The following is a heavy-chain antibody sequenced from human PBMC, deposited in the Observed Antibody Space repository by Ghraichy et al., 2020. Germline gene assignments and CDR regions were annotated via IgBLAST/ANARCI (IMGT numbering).Heavy chain of an antibody. D-gene: IGHD1-7*01. CDR3: ARAPGITGTTSQENYGMDV. Sequence: GGSLRLSCAASGFSFSTHYMSLVLQAPGKGLEYVSVIYYSGGRTFYADSVKGRFTISRDHSKNTLFLQMNSLRAQDTAVYYCARAPGITGTTSQENYGMDVWGQGSTVTVSS. V-gene: IGHV3-66*01. CDR2: IYYSGGRT. CDR1: GFSFSTHY. J-gene: IGHJ6*02.